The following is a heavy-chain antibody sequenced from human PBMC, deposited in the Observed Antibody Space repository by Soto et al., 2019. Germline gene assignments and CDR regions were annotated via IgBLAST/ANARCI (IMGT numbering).Heavy chain of an antibody. CDR1: GFSLSTSGVG. J-gene: IGHJ6*02. D-gene: IGHD3-3*01. CDR2: IYWDDDK. CDR3: AHKGNYDFWSGSYMDV. Sequence: QITLKESGPTLVKPTQTLTLTCTFSGFSLSTSGVGVGWIRQPPGKALEWLALIYWDDDKRYSPSLKSRLTTTKDTSKNQVVLTMTNMDPVDTATYYCAHKGNYDFWSGSYMDVWCQGTTVTVSS. V-gene: IGHV2-5*02.